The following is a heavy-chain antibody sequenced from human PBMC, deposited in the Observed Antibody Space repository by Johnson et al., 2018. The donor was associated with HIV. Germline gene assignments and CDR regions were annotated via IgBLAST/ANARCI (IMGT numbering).Heavy chain of an antibody. CDR1: GFTFGNYW. CDR3: ARGRDSTGDGGAFDI. J-gene: IGHJ3*02. V-gene: IGHV3-7*05. Sequence: VQLVESGGGLVQPGGSLRLSCAASGFTFGNYWMSWVRQAPGKGLEWVANINQDGSEKYDVDSVKGRFTISIDNAKNATYLQMNSLRAEDTAVYYCARGRDSTGDGGAFDIWGQGTMVTVSS. CDR2: INQDGSEK. D-gene: IGHD7-27*01.